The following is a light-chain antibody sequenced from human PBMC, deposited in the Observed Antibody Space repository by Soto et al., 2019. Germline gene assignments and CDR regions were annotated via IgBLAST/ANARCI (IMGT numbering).Light chain of an antibody. V-gene: IGKV3-11*01. J-gene: IGKJ5*01. CDR2: DAS. Sequence: EIVLTQSPATLSLSPGERATLSCRASQTVSSSLAWYQQKPGQAPRLLIYDASNRATGIPARFSGSGSETDFTLTIISLEPEDFGVYYCQQRTNWPPITFGQGTRPEIK. CDR3: QQRTNWPPIT. CDR1: QTVSSS.